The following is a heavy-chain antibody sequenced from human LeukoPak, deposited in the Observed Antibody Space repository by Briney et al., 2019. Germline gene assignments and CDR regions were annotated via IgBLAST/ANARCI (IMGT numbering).Heavy chain of an antibody. V-gene: IGHV3-73*01. D-gene: IGHD4/OR15-4a*01. Sequence: GGSLRLSCAASGFTFSDSAFHWVRQTSGKGLEWVGRIRSKPNNYATAYTASVKGRFTISRDDSKNTAYLQMDSLNTEDTAMYYCTRHLIGATPFDYWGQGTLVSVSS. CDR3: TRHLIGATPFDY. J-gene: IGHJ4*02. CDR2: IRSKPNNYAT. CDR1: GFTFSDSA.